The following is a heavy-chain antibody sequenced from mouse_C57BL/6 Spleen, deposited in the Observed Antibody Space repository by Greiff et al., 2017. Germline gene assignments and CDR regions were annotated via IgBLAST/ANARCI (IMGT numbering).Heavy chain of an antibody. Sequence: EVKLVESGGGLVKPGGSLKLSCAASGFTFSDYGMHWVRQAPEKGLEWVAYISSGSSTIYYADTVKGRFTISRDNAKNTLFLQMTSLRSEDTAMYYCARYYYGYFDYGGQGTTLTVSS. D-gene: IGHD1-1*01. J-gene: IGHJ2*01. CDR2: ISSGSSTI. V-gene: IGHV5-17*01. CDR1: GFTFSDYG. CDR3: ARYYYGYFDY.